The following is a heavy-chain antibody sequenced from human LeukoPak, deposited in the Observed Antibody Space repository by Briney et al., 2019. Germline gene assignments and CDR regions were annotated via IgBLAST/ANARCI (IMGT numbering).Heavy chain of an antibody. CDR3: TTHPGYESY. Sequence: PGGSLRLSCATSGFTFNLAWMSWVRQAPGKGLEWVGRIKRNTQGATTDYAAAVKGGFTISRDDSKNTLYLQMNSLEIEDTGVYYCTTHPGYESYWGQGTLVTVSS. CDR2: IKRNTQGATT. D-gene: IGHD2-15*01. CDR1: GFTFNLAW. J-gene: IGHJ4*02. V-gene: IGHV3-15*01.